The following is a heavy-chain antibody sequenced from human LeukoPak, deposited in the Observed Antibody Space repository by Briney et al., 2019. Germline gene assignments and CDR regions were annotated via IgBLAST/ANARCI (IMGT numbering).Heavy chain of an antibody. Sequence: PGGSLRLSCAASGFTVSSNYMSWVRQAPGKGLERVSVIYSGGSTYYADSVKGRFTISRDNSKNTLYLQMNSLRAEDTAVYYCARDRGYGDWYFDYWGQGTLVTVSS. V-gene: IGHV3-53*01. CDR2: IYSGGST. CDR1: GFTVSSNY. CDR3: ARDRGYGDWYFDY. D-gene: IGHD4-17*01. J-gene: IGHJ4*02.